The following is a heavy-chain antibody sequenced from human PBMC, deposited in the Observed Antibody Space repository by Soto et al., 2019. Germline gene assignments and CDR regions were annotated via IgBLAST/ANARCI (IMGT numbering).Heavy chain of an antibody. V-gene: IGHV6-1*01. CDR1: GDSVSSNGAC. CDR3: ARVHCSAGTCLDGLDF. D-gene: IGHD2-15*01. Sequence: PSQTLSLTCVLSGDSVSSNGACWNWIRQSPSRGLQWLGRIYYRSKWFHDYAASVESRMAINPDTSRNQFYLQLNYVTPEDTAVYYCARVHCSAGTCLDGLDFWGQGTTVTVSS. J-gene: IGHJ6*02. CDR2: IYYRSKWFH.